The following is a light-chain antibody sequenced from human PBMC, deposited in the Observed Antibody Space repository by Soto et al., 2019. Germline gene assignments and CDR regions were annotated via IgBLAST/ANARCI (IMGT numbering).Light chain of an antibody. CDR2: WAS. CDR3: QQYYSTPLT. J-gene: IGKJ4*01. Sequence: DIVMTQSPESLSVSLGERATINCKSSQSALYSSNNKNYLAWYQQKPGQPPKLLIYWASTRESGVPDRFSGSGSGTDFTLTISSLQAEDVAVYYCQQYYSTPLTFGGGTKVDI. CDR1: QSALYSSNNKNY. V-gene: IGKV4-1*01.